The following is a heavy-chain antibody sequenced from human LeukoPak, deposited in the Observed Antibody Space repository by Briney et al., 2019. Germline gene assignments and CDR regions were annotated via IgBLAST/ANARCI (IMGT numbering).Heavy chain of an antibody. CDR2: ISWNSGSI. J-gene: IGHJ4*02. V-gene: IGHV3-9*01. CDR1: GFTFDDYA. CDR3: ARSPPRAYYYDSSGYFYDY. Sequence: PGGSLRLSCAASGFTFDDYAMHWVRQAPGKGLEWVSGISWNSGSIGYADSVKGRFTISRDNAKNTLYLQMNSLRAEDTAVYYCARSPPRAYYYDSSGYFYDYWGQGTLVTVSS. D-gene: IGHD3-22*01.